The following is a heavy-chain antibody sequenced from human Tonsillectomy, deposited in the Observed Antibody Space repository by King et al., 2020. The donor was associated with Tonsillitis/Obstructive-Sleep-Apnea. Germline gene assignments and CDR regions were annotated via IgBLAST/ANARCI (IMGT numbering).Heavy chain of an antibody. CDR2: TRNKAHSYTT. CDR3: ARVRTSSPVYNLDY. J-gene: IGHJ4*02. Sequence: EVQLVESGGGLVQPGGSLRLSCAASGFTFSDHYMDWVCQAPGKGLEWVGRTRNKAHSYTTEYAASVKGRFTISRDDSENSLYLQMNSLKTEDTAVYYCARVRTSSPVYNLDYWGQGTLVTVSS. D-gene: IGHD1-14*01. V-gene: IGHV3-72*01. CDR1: GFTFSDHY.